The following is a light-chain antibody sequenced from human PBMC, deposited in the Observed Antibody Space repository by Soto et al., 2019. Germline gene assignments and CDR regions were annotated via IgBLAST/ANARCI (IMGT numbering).Light chain of an antibody. J-gene: IGKJ2*01. CDR1: QTISSS. V-gene: IGKV1-5*01. Sequence: DIQMTQSPSTLSASVGDRVTITCRASQTISSSLGCYQHKPGKAPNLLIFDSTTLQSEVPSRFTGSRFGPEFTLPITGLQPDDLATYSCQQNNDYTPVTFGQGTKLEIK. CDR2: DST. CDR3: QQNNDYTPVT.